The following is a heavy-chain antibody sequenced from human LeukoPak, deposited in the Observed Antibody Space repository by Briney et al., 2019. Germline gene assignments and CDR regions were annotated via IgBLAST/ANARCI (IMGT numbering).Heavy chain of an antibody. CDR3: ARAPPNRPSDH. Sequence: GGSLRLSCAASGFTFSRYWMHWVRQGPGKGLVWVSRINNDESSTNYADSVKGRFTISRDNAKNTLYLQMNSLRAEDTALYYCARAPPNRPSDHWGQGTLVTVSS. CDR1: GFTFSRYW. J-gene: IGHJ4*02. CDR2: INNDESST. V-gene: IGHV3-74*01.